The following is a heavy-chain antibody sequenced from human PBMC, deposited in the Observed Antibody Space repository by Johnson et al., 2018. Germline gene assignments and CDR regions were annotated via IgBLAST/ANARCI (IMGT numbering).Heavy chain of an antibody. CDR1: GFTFSSYG. J-gene: IGHJ3*02. D-gene: IGHD3-22*01. Sequence: QVQLVQSGGGVVQPGRSLRLSCAASGFTFSSYGMHWVRQAPGKGLEWVAVISYDGSNKYYADSVKGRFTISRDNSKNTLYLQMNSLRAEDTAVYYCAEGYYYDTHAFDIWGQGTMVTVSS. CDR3: AEGYYYDTHAFDI. CDR2: ISYDGSNK. V-gene: IGHV3-30*18.